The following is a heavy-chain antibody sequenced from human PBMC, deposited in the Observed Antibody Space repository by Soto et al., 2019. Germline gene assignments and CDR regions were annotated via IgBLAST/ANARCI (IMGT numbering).Heavy chain of an antibody. CDR2: ISYDGSNK. V-gene: IGHV3-30-3*01. CDR3: ARVRKDIVVVVAGLDY. J-gene: IGHJ4*02. CDR1: GFTFSSYA. Sequence: VGSLRLSCAASGFTFSSYAMHWVRQAPGKGLEWVAVISYDGSNKYYADSVKGRFTISRDNSKNTLYLQMNSLRAEDTAVYYCARVRKDIVVVVAGLDYWGQGTLVTVSS. D-gene: IGHD2-15*01.